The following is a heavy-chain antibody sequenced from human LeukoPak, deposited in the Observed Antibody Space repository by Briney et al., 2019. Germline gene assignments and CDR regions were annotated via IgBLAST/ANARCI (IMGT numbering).Heavy chain of an antibody. CDR3: ARKRGVLTGDYYMDV. CDR2: IHYSGST. D-gene: IGHD2-8*02. CDR1: GGSISSYY. V-gene: IGHV4-59*01. J-gene: IGHJ6*03. Sequence: ASETLSLTCTVSGGSISSYYWSWIRQPPGKGLEWIGYIHYSGSTNYNPSLKSRVTISVDTSKNQFSLKLSSVTAADTAVYYCARKRGVLTGDYYMDVWGKGTTVTVSS.